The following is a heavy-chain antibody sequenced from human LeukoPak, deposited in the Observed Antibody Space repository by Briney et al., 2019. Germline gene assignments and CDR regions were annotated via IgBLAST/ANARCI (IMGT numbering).Heavy chain of an antibody. J-gene: IGHJ4*02. Sequence: SETLSLTCAVYGGSFSGYYWSWIRQPPGKGLEWIGEINHSEITNYNPSLKSRVTISVDTSKNQFSLKLSSVTAADTAVYYCAREADYYFDYWGQGTLVTVSS. D-gene: IGHD6-25*01. CDR1: GGSFSGYY. CDR3: AREADYYFDY. V-gene: IGHV4-34*01. CDR2: INHSEIT.